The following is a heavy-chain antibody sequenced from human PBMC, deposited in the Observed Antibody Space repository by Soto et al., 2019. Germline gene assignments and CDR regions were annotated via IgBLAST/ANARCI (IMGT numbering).Heavy chain of an antibody. Sequence: ASVKVSCKASGYTFTSYGISWVRQAPGQGLEWMGWISAYNGNTNYAQKLQGRVTMTTDTSTSTAYMELRSLRSDDTAVYYCARDHVVYDILTGYYIRSRPDFDYWGQGTLVTVSS. CDR2: ISAYNGNT. D-gene: IGHD3-9*01. CDR1: GYTFTSYG. J-gene: IGHJ4*02. CDR3: ARDHVVYDILTGYYIRSRPDFDY. V-gene: IGHV1-18*01.